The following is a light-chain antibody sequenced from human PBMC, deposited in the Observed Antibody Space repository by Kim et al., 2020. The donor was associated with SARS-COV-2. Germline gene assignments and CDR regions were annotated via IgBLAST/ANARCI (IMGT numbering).Light chain of an antibody. CDR1: ALPKQY. Sequence: SYELTQPPSVSVSPGQTARIPCSGDALPKQYAYWYQQKPGQAPVLVIYKDSERPSGIPERFSGSSSGTTVTLTISGVQAEDEADYYCQSADSSGRWVFGG. CDR3: QSADSSGRWV. J-gene: IGLJ3*02. CDR2: KDS. V-gene: IGLV3-25*03.